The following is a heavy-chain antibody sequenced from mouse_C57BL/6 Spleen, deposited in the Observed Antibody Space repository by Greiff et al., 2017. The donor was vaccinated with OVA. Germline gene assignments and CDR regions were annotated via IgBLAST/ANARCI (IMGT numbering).Heavy chain of an antibody. V-gene: IGHV1-26*01. CDR1: GYTFTDYY. CDR3: ASSGYDYAMDY. J-gene: IGHJ4*01. CDR2: INPNNGGT. Sequence: VQLQQSGPELVKPGASVKISCKASGYTFTDYYMNWVKQSHGKSLEWIGDINPNNGGTSYNQKFKGKATLTVDKSSSTAYMELRSLTSEDSAVYYCASSGYDYAMDYWGQGTSVTVSS. D-gene: IGHD3-2*02.